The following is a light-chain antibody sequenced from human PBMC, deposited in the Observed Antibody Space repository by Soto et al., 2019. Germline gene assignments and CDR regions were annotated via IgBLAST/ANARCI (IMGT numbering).Light chain of an antibody. CDR3: QQYHNWPA. J-gene: IGKJ1*01. CDR1: QSVFSS. Sequence: EIVLTQSPATLSVSPGKRATLSCRASQSVFSSLAWFQQKPGQAPRLLIYGAATRATGIPARFSGSGSGTEFSLTISSLQSEDFAVYYCQQYHNWPAFGQGTKVEIK. V-gene: IGKV3-15*01. CDR2: GAA.